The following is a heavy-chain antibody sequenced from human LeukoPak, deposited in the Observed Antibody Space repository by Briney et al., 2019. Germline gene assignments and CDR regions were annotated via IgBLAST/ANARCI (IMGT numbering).Heavy chain of an antibody. V-gene: IGHV4-4*02. CDR3: ARHRIAAAEPFDY. CDR1: GGSISISKSNW. CDR2: IYDSGST. J-gene: IGHJ4*02. Sequence: PSETLSLTCAVSGGSISISKSNWWSWVRQPPGKGLEWIGEIYDSGSTNYNPSLKSRVTISVDKSKNQFSLKLSSVTAADTAVYYCARHRIAAAEPFDYWGQGTLVTVSS. D-gene: IGHD6-13*01.